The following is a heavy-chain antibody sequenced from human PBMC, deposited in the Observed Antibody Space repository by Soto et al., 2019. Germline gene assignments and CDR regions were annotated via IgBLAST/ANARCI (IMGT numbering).Heavy chain of an antibody. V-gene: IGHV3-23*01. J-gene: IGHJ6*02. D-gene: IGHD6-6*01. CDR2: ISGSGGNT. Sequence: GGSLRLSXAASGFTFSSYAMSWVRQAPGKGLEWVSSISGSGGNTYYTDSVKGRLAISRDNSKNTLYLQMNSLRVEDTAVYYCAKEDSNSLGMDVWGQGTTVTVSS. CDR1: GFTFSSYA. CDR3: AKEDSNSLGMDV.